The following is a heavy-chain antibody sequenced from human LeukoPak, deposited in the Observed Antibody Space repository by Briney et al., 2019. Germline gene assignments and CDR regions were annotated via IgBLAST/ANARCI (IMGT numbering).Heavy chain of an antibody. CDR1: GFTFSIYA. Sequence: GGSLRLSCAAPGFTFSIYAMSWVRQAPGKGLEWVSAFSGSGGSTYYADSVKGRFTISKDNAKNSLYLQMNSLRVEDTAVFYCAKVAKYYYGSETYYFFEHWGQGTPVTASS. J-gene: IGHJ4*02. CDR3: AKVAKYYYGSETYYFFEH. V-gene: IGHV3-23*01. D-gene: IGHD3-10*01. CDR2: FSGSGGST.